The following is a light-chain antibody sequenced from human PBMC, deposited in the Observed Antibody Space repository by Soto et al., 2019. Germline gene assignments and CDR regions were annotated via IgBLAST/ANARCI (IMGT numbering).Light chain of an antibody. CDR2: DAS. CDR3: QQCSSYPWT. Sequence: DIQMTQSPSSLSASVGDTVTINGRANQSVSSWLAWYQQKPGQTPKLLIYDASTLETGVPSRFAGSEAETEFTLTISDLPPDDFATYYCQQCSSYPWTFGQGTRVEIK. J-gene: IGKJ1*01. V-gene: IGKV1-5*01. CDR1: QSVSSW.